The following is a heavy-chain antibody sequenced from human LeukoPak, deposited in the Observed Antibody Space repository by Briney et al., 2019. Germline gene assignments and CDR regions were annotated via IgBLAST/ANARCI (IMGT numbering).Heavy chain of an antibody. CDR3: AKDVRRCNGACT. D-gene: IGHD2-8*01. CDR1: GFTFSSYG. V-gene: IGHV3-30*18. Sequence: GGSLRLSCAASGFTFSSYGMHWVRQAPGKGLEWVAVISYDGSNKYYADSVKGRFTISRDNSKNTLYLQMNSLRVDDTATYYCAKDVRRCNGACTWGQGALVTVSS. J-gene: IGHJ5*02. CDR2: ISYDGSNK.